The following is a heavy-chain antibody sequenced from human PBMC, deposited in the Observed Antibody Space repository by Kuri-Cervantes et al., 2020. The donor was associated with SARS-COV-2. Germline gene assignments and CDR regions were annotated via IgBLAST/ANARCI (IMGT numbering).Heavy chain of an antibody. CDR1: GFTFSSYW. J-gene: IGHJ6*02. V-gene: IGHV3-7*01. Sequence: GESLKISCAASGFTFSSYWMSWVHQAPGKGLEWVANIKQDGSEKYYVDSVKGRFTISRDNSKNTLYLQMNSLRAEDTAVYYCARVRSGLSRTSFYQKYYYGMDVWGQGTTVTVSS. CDR3: ARVRSGLSRTSFYQKYYYGMDV. CDR2: IKQDGSEK. D-gene: IGHD3-10*01.